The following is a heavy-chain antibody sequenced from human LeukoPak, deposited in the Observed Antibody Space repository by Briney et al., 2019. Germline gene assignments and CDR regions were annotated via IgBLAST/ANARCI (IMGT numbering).Heavy chain of an antibody. CDR3: ARDRGYDSSGYYYSPLDY. CDR2: IIPIFGIA. J-gene: IGHJ4*02. V-gene: IGHV1-69*04. Sequence: SVKVSCKASGGTFSSYAISWVRQAPGQGLEWMGRIIPIFGIANYAQKFQGRVTITADKSTSTAYMELSSLRSEGTAVYYCARDRGYDSSGYYYSPLDYWGQGTLVTVSS. CDR1: GGTFSSYA. D-gene: IGHD3-22*01.